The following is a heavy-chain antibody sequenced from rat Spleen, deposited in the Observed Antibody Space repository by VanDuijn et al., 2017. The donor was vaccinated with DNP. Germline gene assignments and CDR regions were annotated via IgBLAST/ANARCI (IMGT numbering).Heavy chain of an antibody. Sequence: EVQLVESGGGPVQPGRSLKLSCVASGFIFSNYWMTWIRQAPGKGLEWVASITNTGDGSYYSDSVKGRFSIYRDNAKSSLYLQMDSLRSEDTATYYCTTDLGDYWGQGVIVTVSS. CDR3: TTDLGDY. D-gene: IGHD5-1*01. J-gene: IGHJ2*01. CDR1: GFIFSNYW. CDR2: ITNTGDGS. V-gene: IGHV5-31*01.